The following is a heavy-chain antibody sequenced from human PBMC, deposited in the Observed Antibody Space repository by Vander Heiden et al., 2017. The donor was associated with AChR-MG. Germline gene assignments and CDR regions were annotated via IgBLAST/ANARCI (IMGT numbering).Heavy chain of an antibody. CDR1: GASISGGICY. D-gene: IGHD3-10*01. V-gene: IGHV4-39*01. J-gene: IGHJ6*03. Sequence: QLQLQESGPGLVKPSETLSLTCTVSGASISGGICYWGWMRQPRGEGLEWVGSIYYSGSTYYNPSLKSRVNISVDTSKNQFSLKLSSVTAADTAVYYCAALWFGESPYYYYYMDVWGKGTTVTVSS. CDR3: AALWFGESPYYYYYMDV. CDR2: IYYSGST.